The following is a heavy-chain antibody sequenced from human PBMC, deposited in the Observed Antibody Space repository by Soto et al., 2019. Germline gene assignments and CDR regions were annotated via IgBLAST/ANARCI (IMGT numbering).Heavy chain of an antibody. CDR1: GYSFSKFG. CDR3: ARAEGMAPYYSYAMDV. Sequence: GASVKVSCKASGYSFSKFGIGWVRQAPGRGFEWVGWINNYNGHTNFAPKFKGRVSLTRDSSATTDYMELSSLTPDDSAIYFCARAEGMAPYYSYAMDVWGQGTAVTVSS. J-gene: IGHJ6*02. CDR2: INNYNGHT. V-gene: IGHV1-18*04.